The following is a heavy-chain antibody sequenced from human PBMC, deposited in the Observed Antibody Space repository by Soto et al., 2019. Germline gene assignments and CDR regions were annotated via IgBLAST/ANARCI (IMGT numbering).Heavy chain of an antibody. Sequence: GGSLKISRKGSWYSFTSYWISWVRQMAGKGLEWMGRIDPSDSYTNYSPSFQGHVTISADKSISTAYLQWSSLKASDTAMYYCARQNNYYDSSGYWFDYWGQGTLVTVSS. CDR2: IDPSDSYT. CDR3: ARQNNYYDSSGYWFDY. J-gene: IGHJ4*02. V-gene: IGHV5-10-1*01. CDR1: WYSFTSYW. D-gene: IGHD3-22*01.